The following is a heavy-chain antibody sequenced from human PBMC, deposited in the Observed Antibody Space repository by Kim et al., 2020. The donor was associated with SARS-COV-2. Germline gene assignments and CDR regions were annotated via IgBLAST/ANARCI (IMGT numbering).Heavy chain of an antibody. D-gene: IGHD6-19*01. CDR3: ARCRVAGTPFDY. Sequence: SESLSLTCTVSGGSVSSGSYYWSLIRQPPGKGLEWIGYIYYSGSTNYNPSLKSRVTISVDTSKNQFSLKLSSVTAADTAVYYCARCRVAGTPFDYWGQGTLVTVSS. V-gene: IGHV4-61*01. CDR1: GGSVSSGSYY. J-gene: IGHJ4*02. CDR2: IYYSGST.